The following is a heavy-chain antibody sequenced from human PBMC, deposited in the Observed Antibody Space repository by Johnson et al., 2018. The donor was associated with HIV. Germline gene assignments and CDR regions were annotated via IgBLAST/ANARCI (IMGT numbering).Heavy chain of an antibody. V-gene: IGHV3-30-3*01. J-gene: IGHJ3*02. Sequence: QVQLVESGGGVVQPGRSLRLSCAASGFTFSSYAMHWVRQAPGKGLEWVAVISYDGSNKYYADSVKGRFTISRDNAKNSLFLQMNSLRAEDTAVYYCAREIIVGPTTSDSDAFDIWGQGTIVSVSS. CDR1: GFTFSSYA. CDR2: ISYDGSNK. CDR3: AREIIVGPTTSDSDAFDI. D-gene: IGHD1-26*01.